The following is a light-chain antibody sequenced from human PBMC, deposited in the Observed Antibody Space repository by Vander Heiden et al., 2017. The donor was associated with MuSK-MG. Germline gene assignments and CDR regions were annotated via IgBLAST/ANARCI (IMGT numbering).Light chain of an antibody. CDR2: DVV. CDR1: NGDVGGYYY. Sequence: QSALTQPRSVSGSPGQSVTISCAGTNGDVGGYYYVSWYQQHPGKAPKLMIYDVVKRPSGVPDRFSGSKSGSTASLTISGLQAEDEADYYCCSYAGTYRYVFGTGTTVTVL. J-gene: IGLJ1*01. V-gene: IGLV2-11*01. CDR3: CSYAGTYRYV.